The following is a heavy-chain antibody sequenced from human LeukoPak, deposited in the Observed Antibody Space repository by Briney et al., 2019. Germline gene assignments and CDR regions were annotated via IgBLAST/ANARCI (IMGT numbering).Heavy chain of an antibody. CDR2: IYYSGST. V-gene: IGHV4-59*08. Sequence: PSETLSLTCTVSGGSISSYYWSWIRQPPGKGLEWIGYIYYSGSTNYNPSLKSRVTISVDTSKNQFSLKLSSVTAADTAVYYCARHVEAGSSGWLNWFDPWGQGTLVTVSS. J-gene: IGHJ5*02. D-gene: IGHD6-19*01. CDR3: ARHVEAGSSGWLNWFDP. CDR1: GGSISSYY.